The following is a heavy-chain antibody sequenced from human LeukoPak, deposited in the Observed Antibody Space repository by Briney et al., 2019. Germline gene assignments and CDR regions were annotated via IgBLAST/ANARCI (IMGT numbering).Heavy chain of an antibody. J-gene: IGHJ4*02. V-gene: IGHV3-23*01. Sequence: GGSLRLSCAATGFTFRSYAMSWVRQAPGKGLEWVSAISGGGGSTDYADSVKGRFTISRDNSKNTLYLQMNSLRAEDTAVYYCARGRSWYSPALYYFDYWGQGTLVTVSS. D-gene: IGHD6-13*01. CDR3: ARGRSWYSPALYYFDY. CDR2: ISGGGGST. CDR1: GFTFRSYA.